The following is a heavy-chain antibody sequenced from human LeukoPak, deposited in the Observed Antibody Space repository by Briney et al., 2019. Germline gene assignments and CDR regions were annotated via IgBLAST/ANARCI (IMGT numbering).Heavy chain of an antibody. J-gene: IGHJ4*02. Sequence: GASVKVSCKASGYTFTSYDINWVRQAPGQGLEWMGWISAYNGNTNYAQKLQGRVTMTTDTSTSTAYMELRSLRSDDTAVYYCATLRGYGDNFDYWGQGTLVTVSS. V-gene: IGHV1-18*01. CDR2: ISAYNGNT. CDR1: GYTFTSYD. D-gene: IGHD4-23*01. CDR3: ATLRGYGDNFDY.